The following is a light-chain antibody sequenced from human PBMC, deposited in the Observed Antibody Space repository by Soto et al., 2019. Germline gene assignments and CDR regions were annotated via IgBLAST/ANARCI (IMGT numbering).Light chain of an antibody. CDR3: QQSDSTPPT. J-gene: IGKJ1*01. Sequence: PGDRATLSCRASQSVNSNYLAWYQRKPGQAPRLLIYGASNRATDIPYRFSASGSGTDFTLTITRPEAEDFAVYYCQQSDSTPPTFGQGTKVEVK. V-gene: IGKV3-20*01. CDR2: GAS. CDR1: QSVNSNY.